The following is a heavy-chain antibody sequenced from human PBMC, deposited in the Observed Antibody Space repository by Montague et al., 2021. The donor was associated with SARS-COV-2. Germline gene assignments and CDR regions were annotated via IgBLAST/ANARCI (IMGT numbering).Heavy chain of an antibody. CDR3: ARVEFDGGYDSVPLDV. CDR1: GGSISSGGYY. CDR2: IYYSGST. J-gene: IGHJ6*02. D-gene: IGHD5-12*01. V-gene: IGHV4-31*03. Sequence: TLSLTCTVSGGSISSGGYYWSWIRQHPGKGLEWIGYIYYSGSTYYNPSLKSRVTISVDTSKSQFSLKLSSVTAADTAVYYCARVEFDGGYDSVPLDVRGQGTTVTVSS.